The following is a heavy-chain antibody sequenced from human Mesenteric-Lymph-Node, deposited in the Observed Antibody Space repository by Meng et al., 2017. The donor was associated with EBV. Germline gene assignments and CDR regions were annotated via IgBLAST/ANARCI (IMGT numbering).Heavy chain of an antibody. CDR2: ISVYDGNT. CDR1: WSPFTRYA. Sequence: VLPRLSGPEVKTAGFSVKGSCTASWSPFTRYAMNWVRPAPGQGLGWMGWISVYDGNTNYAQRLQGRVTMTTDTSTSTDYLEVRSLRSDATAVYYCAKDLGYSYGYVDYWGQGTLVTVSS. V-gene: IGHV1-18*04. D-gene: IGHD5-18*01. J-gene: IGHJ4*02. CDR3: AKDLGYSYGYVDY.